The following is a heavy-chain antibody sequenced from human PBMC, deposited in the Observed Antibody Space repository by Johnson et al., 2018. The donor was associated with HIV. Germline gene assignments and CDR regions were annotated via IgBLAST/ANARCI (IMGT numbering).Heavy chain of an antibody. CDR3: AKDRRELTPDAFDF. CDR2: INQDGSEK. D-gene: IGHD1-26*01. J-gene: IGHJ3*01. Sequence: VQLVESGGALVQTGGSLRLSCAASGFTFSNYWMTWVRQAPGKGLEWVANINQDGSEKNYVDSVKGRFTISRDNAKNSLYLQMNSLRAEDTAVYYCAKDRRELTPDAFDFWGQGTMVTVSS. CDR1: GFTFSNYW. V-gene: IGHV3-7*01.